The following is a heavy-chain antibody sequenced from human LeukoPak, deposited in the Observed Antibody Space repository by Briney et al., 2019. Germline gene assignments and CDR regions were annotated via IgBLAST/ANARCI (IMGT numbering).Heavy chain of an antibody. CDR1: GGSISSSSYY. CDR2: IYYSGST. D-gene: IGHD4-11*01. V-gene: IGHV4-39*01. J-gene: IGHJ4*02. Sequence: PSETLSLTCTVSGGSISSSSYYWGWIRQPPGKGLEWIGSIYYSGSTYYNPSLRSRVTISVDTSKNQFSLKLSSVTAADTAVYYCARLYSNYVGVDYWGQGTLVTVSS. CDR3: ARLYSNYVGVDY.